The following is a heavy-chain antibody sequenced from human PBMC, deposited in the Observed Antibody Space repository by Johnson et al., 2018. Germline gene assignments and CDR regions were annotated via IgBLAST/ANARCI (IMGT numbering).Heavy chain of an antibody. CDR2: IYPRCGTT. CDR3: ARDPHTSGYYYGMDA. V-gene: IGHV1-46*01. Sequence: QVQLVQSGAEVKKPGASVKVSCKASGCTFTTYYIHWVRQAPGHGIEWMGIIYPRCGTTSYPQKFQGRVPMTRDTSTTTVYMELSSLTSEDTAVKYRARDPHTSGYYYGMDAWGQGTTVTVSS. D-gene: IGHD3-3*01. J-gene: IGHJ6*02. CDR1: GCTFTTYY.